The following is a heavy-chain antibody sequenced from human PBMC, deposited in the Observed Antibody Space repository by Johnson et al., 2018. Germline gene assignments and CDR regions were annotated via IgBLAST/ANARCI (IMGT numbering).Heavy chain of an antibody. CDR3: VRERAPFDACDI. CDR2: IWSNGINK. V-gene: IGHV3-33*01. CDR1: GFTFSNYG. J-gene: IGHJ3*02. Sequence: VQLVESGGGVVQPGRSLRLSCEASGFTFSNYGMHWVRQAPGRGLEWLAFIWSNGINKYYSDAVKGRFGISRDNSKNPPFLQLNSLAAEDTAVYFFVRERAPFDACDIWGQGTMVTVSS.